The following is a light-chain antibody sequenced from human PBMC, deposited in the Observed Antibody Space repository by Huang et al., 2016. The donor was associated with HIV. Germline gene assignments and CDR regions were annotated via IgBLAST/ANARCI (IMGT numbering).Light chain of an antibody. CDR3: QQYHTTPLT. J-gene: IGKJ4*01. V-gene: IGKV4-1*01. Sequence: DIVMTQSPDSLAVSLGERATINCKSSQTVLYSSNNKNYLAWYQQKPGQPPKLLIDWAATRESGVPDRFSGSGSGTDFTLTISSLQAEDVALYYCQQYHTTPLTFGGGTKVEIK. CDR2: WAA. CDR1: QTVLYSSNNKNY.